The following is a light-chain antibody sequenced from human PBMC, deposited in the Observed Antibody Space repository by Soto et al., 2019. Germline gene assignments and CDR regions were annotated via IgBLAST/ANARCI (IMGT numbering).Light chain of an antibody. J-gene: IGLJ1*01. CDR3: SSYTNINTRACV. Sequence: QSALTQPASVSGSPGQSITISCTGTSGYIGSYNRVSWYQQPPGKAPKLIIYEVTDRPSGVSNRFSGSQSGNTASLTISGLQAEDEAEYYCSSYTNINTRACVFGTGTKLTVL. V-gene: IGLV2-14*01. CDR2: EVT. CDR1: SGYIGSYNR.